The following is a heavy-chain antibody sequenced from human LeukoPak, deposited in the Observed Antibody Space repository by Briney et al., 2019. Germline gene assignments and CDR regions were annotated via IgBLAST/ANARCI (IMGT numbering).Heavy chain of an antibody. D-gene: IGHD1-14*01. CDR2: INHSGST. V-gene: IGHV4-34*01. CDR3: ARTKPASADRAMDV. CDR1: GGSFSGYY. Sequence: SEPLSLTCAVYGGSFSGYYWSWIRQPPGKGLAWIGKINHSGSTNYNPSLKSRVTISVDTSKNQFSLKLNSVTAADTAVYYCARTKPASADRAMDVWGKGTTVTVSS. J-gene: IGHJ6*03.